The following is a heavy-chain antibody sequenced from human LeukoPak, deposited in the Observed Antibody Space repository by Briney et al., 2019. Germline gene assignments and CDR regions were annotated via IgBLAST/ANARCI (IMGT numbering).Heavy chain of an antibody. Sequence: GGSLRLSCGASGFTFTTYSMTWVRQAPGRGLEWVSIISSGSSAIFSADALKGRFTISRDDAKNLLYLDMNSLRAEDTAVYYCARGHTAVTRHFDFWGQGTLVTVSS. CDR2: ISSGSSAI. CDR1: GFTFTTYS. CDR3: ARGHTAVTRHFDF. D-gene: IGHD4-17*01. J-gene: IGHJ4*02. V-gene: IGHV3-21*01.